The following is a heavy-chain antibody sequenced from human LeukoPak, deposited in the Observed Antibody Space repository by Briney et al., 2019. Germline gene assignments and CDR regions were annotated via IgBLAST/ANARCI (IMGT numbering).Heavy chain of an antibody. D-gene: IGHD4-17*01. CDR1: GFTFSSYG. V-gene: IGHV3-33*01. CDR2: IWYDGSNK. J-gene: IGHJ4*02. Sequence: PGGSLRLSCAASGFTFSSYGMHWVRQAPGKGLEWVAVIWYDGSNKYYADSVKGRFTISRDNSKNTLYLQLNSLRAEDTAVYYCARAWIPGEGYFDYWGQGTLVTVSS. CDR3: ARAWIPGEGYFDY.